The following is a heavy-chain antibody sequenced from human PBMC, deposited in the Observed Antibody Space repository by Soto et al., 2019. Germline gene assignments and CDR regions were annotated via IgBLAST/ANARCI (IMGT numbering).Heavy chain of an antibody. CDR3: ARVGRNTATYFDY. D-gene: IGHD5-18*01. Sequence: GASVKVSCKASGGTFSSYAISWVRQAPGQGLEWMGGIIPIFGTANYAQKFQGRVTITADESTSTAYMELSSLRSEDTAVYYCARVGRNTATYFDYWGQGTLVTVSS. J-gene: IGHJ4*02. CDR2: IIPIFGTA. CDR1: GGTFSSYA. V-gene: IGHV1-69*13.